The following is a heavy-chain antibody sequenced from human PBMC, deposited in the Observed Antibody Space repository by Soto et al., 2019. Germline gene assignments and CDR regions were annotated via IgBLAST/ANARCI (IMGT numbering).Heavy chain of an antibody. CDR1: GFTFSEYY. CDR2: ISSSGSTI. Sequence: QVQLVEAGGGLVKPGGYLRLSCVDSGFTFSEYYMSWIRQAPGKGLEWVSYISSSGSTIYYADSVKGRFTISRDNAKNPLYLQMNSLRAEDTAVYYCARLWFGESTDYWGQGTLVTVSS. J-gene: IGHJ4*02. CDR3: ARLWFGESTDY. V-gene: IGHV3-11*01. D-gene: IGHD3-10*01.